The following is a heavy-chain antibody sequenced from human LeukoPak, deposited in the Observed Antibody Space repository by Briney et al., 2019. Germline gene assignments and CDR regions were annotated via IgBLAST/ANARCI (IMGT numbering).Heavy chain of an antibody. J-gene: IGHJ4*02. D-gene: IGHD3-22*01. CDR1: GGSISSYY. CDR2: IYYSGST. V-gene: IGHV4-59*01. Sequence: PSETLSLTCTVFGGSISSYYWSWIRQPPGKGLEWIRYIYYSGSTNYNPSLKSRVTISVDTSKNQFSLKLSSVTAADTAVYYCAKGPAFYDSSGYPFDYWGQGTLVTVSS. CDR3: AKGPAFYDSSGYPFDY.